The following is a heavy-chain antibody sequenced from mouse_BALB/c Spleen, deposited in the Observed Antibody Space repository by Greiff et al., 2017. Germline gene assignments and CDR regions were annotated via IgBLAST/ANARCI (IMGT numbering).Heavy chain of an antibody. CDR3: ARPYYYGSSYGYFDV. D-gene: IGHD1-1*01. CDR2: ISNGGGST. J-gene: IGHJ1*01. V-gene: IGHV5-12-2*01. Sequence: EVHLVESGGGLVKPGGSLKLSCAASGFTFSSYTMSWVRQTPEKRLEWVAYISNGGGSTYYPDTVKGRFTISRDNAKNTLYLQMSSLKSEDTAMYYCARPYYYGSSYGYFDVWGAGTTVTVSS. CDR1: GFTFSSYT.